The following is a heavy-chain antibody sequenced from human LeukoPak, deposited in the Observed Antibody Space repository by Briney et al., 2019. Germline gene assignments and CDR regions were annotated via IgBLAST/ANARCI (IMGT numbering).Heavy chain of an antibody. CDR1: GGSISSYC. J-gene: IGHJ6*03. CDR2: IYYSGST. D-gene: IGHD5-18*01. Sequence: PSETLSLTCTVSGGSISSYCWSWIRQPPGKGLEWIGYIYYSGSTNYNPSLKSRVTMSVDTSKNQFSLKLNSVTAADTAVYYCARTTEGGYTYDYFYYYYMDVWGKGTTVTISS. CDR3: ARTTEGGYTYDYFYYYYMDV. V-gene: IGHV4-59*01.